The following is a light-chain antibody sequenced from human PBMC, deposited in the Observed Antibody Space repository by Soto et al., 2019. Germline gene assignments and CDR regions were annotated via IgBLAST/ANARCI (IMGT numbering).Light chain of an antibody. CDR2: WAS. CDR1: QSVLYSSTNKNY. CDR3: QQYYSSPRT. J-gene: IGKJ2*01. V-gene: IGKV4-1*01. Sequence: DIVMTQSPDSLAVSLGERATINCKSGQSVLYSSTNKNYLAWYQQKAGQPPKLLIYWASTRESGVPDRISGSGSGTDFTLTISSLQAEDVAVYYCQQYYSSPRTFGQGTKLEIK.